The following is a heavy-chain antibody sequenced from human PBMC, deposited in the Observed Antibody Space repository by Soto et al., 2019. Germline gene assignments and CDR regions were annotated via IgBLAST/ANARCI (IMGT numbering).Heavy chain of an antibody. D-gene: IGHD6-19*01. J-gene: IGHJ4*02. Sequence: EVQILESGGALIQPGGSLRLSCAAPGFTSTMTWVRQAPGKGLEWVSASDFSGRLTYYADSVKGRFTIFRATSVNTLFLQMNSLRTEDTAVYYCANILVGQWLVPGGYWGPGTLVTVSS. CDR3: ANILVGQWLVPGGY. CDR1: GFTST. CDR2: SDFSGRLT. V-gene: IGHV3-23*01.